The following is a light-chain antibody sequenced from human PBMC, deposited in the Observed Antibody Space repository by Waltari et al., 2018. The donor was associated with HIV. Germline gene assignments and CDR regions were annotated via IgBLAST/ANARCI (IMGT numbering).Light chain of an antibody. Sequence: QSALTQPASVSGSPGQSITISCTATSTDIAFYNFVSWYQQHPGKAPQLIIFGVNNRPSWRSYRLYRSKSDKTASLTSSGLQADDEAEYYCSSFAYTGTLVFGGGTRLTVL. V-gene: IGLV2-14*01. J-gene: IGLJ3*02. CDR2: GVN. CDR3: SSFAYTGTLV. CDR1: STDIAFYNF.